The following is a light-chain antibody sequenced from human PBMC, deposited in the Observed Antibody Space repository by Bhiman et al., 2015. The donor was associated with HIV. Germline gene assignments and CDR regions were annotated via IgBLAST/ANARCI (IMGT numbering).Light chain of an antibody. CDR3: QSYDSSLSGYV. Sequence: QSVLTQPPSVSEVPRQRVTISCSGSSSNIGKNPVNWFQQVPGKAPKLLIYGNSNRPSGVPDRFSGSKSGTSASLAITGLQAEDEADYYCQSYDSSLSGYVFGTGTKVTVL. V-gene: IGLV1-40*01. CDR1: SSNIGKNP. J-gene: IGLJ1*01. CDR2: GNS.